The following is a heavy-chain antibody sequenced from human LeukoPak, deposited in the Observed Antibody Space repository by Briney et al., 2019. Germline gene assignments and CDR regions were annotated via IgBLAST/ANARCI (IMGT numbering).Heavy chain of an antibody. Sequence: ASVKVSCKASGYTFTNYYMHWVRQAPGQGLEWMGWINPNNDGTNYAAQKFQGRVTMTRDMSISTAYMELSSLTSDDTAVYYCARVFFYGGNSVPFDYWGQGTLVTVSS. CDR2: INPNNDGT. D-gene: IGHD4-23*01. CDR3: ARVFFYGGNSVPFDY. J-gene: IGHJ4*02. CDR1: GYTFTNYY. V-gene: IGHV1-2*02.